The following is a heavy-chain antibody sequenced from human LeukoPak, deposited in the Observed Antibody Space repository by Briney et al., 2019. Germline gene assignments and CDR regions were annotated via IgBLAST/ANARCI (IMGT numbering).Heavy chain of an antibody. J-gene: IGHJ4*02. D-gene: IGHD2-21*02. Sequence: GGSLRLSCAASGFTFSSYAMNWVRQAPGKGLEWVSISGSGGDTYYADSVKGRFTISRDNSKNTLYLHMNSLRVEDTALFYYAKYCDDDCFRHFDSWGRGTLVTVSS. CDR2: ISGSGGDT. CDR3: AKYCDDDCFRHFDS. V-gene: IGHV3-23*01. CDR1: GFTFSSYA.